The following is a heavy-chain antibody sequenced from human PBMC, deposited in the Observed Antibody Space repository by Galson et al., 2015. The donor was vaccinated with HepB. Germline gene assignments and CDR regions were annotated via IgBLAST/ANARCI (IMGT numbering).Heavy chain of an antibody. Sequence: SLRLSCAADEVCGGNTALGWCGQSPGKGLDWVGFIRSDASAGTPARAVSVIRGFSFFRDDSKSVVYLQMSSLKIEDTAVYYCASSGYWGQGALVTVSS. D-gene: IGHD1-26*01. CDR3: ASSGY. J-gene: IGHJ4*02. V-gene: IGHV3-49*03. CDR2: IRSDASAGTP. CDR1: EVCGGNTA.